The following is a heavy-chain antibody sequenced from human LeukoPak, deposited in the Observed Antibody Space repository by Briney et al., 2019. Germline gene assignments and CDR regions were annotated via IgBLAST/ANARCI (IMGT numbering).Heavy chain of an antibody. V-gene: IGHV4-34*01. J-gene: IGHJ6*03. CDR1: GGSFSGYY. CDR2: INHSGST. D-gene: IGHD3-10*01. CDR3: ARVRGLRTATGRYYYYYYMDV. Sequence: TSETLSLTCAVYGGSFSGYYWSWIRQPPGKGLEWIGEINHSGSTNYNPSLKSRVTISVDTSKNQFSLKLSSVTAADTAVYYCARVRGLRTATGRYYYYYYMDVWGKGTTVTVSS.